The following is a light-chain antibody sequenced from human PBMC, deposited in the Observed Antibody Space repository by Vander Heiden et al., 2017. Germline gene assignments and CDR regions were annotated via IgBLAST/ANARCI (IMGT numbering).Light chain of an antibody. CDR3: CSYAGSYTFAWV. V-gene: IGLV2-11*01. CDR1: SSNVVGYNY. Sequence: QSALTQPRLVSGSPGPSAMTSFTGTSSNVVGYNYVSWYQHHPAKAPKLMIYDVSKRLSGVPDRFSGSKSGNAASLTISGLRAEDEDDYYCCSYAGSYTFAWVFGGGTKLTVL. J-gene: IGLJ3*02. CDR2: DVS.